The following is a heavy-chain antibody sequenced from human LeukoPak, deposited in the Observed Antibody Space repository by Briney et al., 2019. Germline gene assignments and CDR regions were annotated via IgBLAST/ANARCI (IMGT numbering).Heavy chain of an antibody. V-gene: IGHV4-31*03. Sequence: SETLSLTSTVSGGSITSGGYYWSWIRQHPGKGLEWIGYIYYSGSTYYNPSLKSRFTMSVDTSKNQFSLKLSSVTAADTAVYYCARGDRSTTMIVVAPDYWGQGTLVTVSS. D-gene: IGHD3-22*01. CDR2: IYYSGST. CDR3: ARGDRSTTMIVVAPDY. J-gene: IGHJ4*02. CDR1: GGSITSGGYY.